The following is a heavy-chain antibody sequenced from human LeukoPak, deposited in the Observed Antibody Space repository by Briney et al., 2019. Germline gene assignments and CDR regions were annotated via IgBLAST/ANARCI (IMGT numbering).Heavy chain of an antibody. CDR2: IYYSGST. CDR1: GGSISSSSYY. D-gene: IGHD3-22*01. V-gene: IGHV4-39*01. Sequence: SETLSLTCTVSGGSISSSSYYWGWIRQPPGKGLEWIGSIYYSGSTYYNPSLKSRVTISVDTSKNQFSLKLSSVTAADTAVYYCARVSRNYYDSSGYYYSTLNYFDYWGQGTLVTVSS. J-gene: IGHJ4*02. CDR3: ARVSRNYYDSSGYYYSTLNYFDY.